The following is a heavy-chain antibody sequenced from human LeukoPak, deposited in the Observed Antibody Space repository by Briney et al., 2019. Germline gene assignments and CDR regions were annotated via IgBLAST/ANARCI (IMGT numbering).Heavy chain of an antibody. CDR1: GFTFSNYA. D-gene: IGHD3-9*01. V-gene: IGHV3-23*01. CDR2: LGDNDGRT. CDR3: AKNGKDNYDMFFDY. J-gene: IGHJ4*02. Sequence: GGSLRLSCAASGFTFSNYAMNWVGQAPGKGLEWVSALGDNDGRTFYADSVKGRFTIFRDNSKNTLYLQMNSLRAEDTAIYYCAKNGKDNYDMFFDYWGQGTLVTVSS.